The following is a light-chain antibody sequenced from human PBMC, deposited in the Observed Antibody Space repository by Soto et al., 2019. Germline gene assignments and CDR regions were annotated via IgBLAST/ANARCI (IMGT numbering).Light chain of an antibody. V-gene: IGLV1-51*02. CDR3: GTWDSSLSGVV. CDR1: SSDIGNNY. Sequence: QAVVTQPPSVSAAPGQKVTISCSGGSSDIGNNYVSWYQHLPGTAPKLLIYENNKRPSGIPDRFSGSKSGTSGTLGITGLQTGDEADYYCGTWDSSLSGVVFGGGTKLTVL. J-gene: IGLJ2*01. CDR2: ENN.